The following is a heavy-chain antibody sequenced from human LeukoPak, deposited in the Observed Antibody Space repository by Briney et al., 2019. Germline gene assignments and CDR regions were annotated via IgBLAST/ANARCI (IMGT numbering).Heavy chain of an antibody. Sequence: SCKASGFTFSSYAMHWVRQAPGKGLEWVAVISYDGSNKYYADSVKGRFTISRDNSKNTLYLQMNSLRAEDTAVYYCAREGIAVAGYFDYWGQGTLVTVSS. J-gene: IGHJ4*02. V-gene: IGHV3-30*04. CDR2: ISYDGSNK. CDR1: GFTFSSYA. CDR3: AREGIAVAGYFDY. D-gene: IGHD6-19*01.